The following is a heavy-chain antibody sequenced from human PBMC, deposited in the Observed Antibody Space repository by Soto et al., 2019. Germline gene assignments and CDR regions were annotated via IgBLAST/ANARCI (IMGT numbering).Heavy chain of an antibody. Sequence: GGSLRLSCAASGFTFSSYSMNWVRQAPGKGLEWVSYISGSSNIIYYADSVKGRFTISRDNAKNSLYLQMHSLRAEDTAVYYSARGRGIQVVLPATHPFDYWGQGTQVTVSS. J-gene: IGHJ4*02. CDR2: ISGSSNII. CDR3: ARGRGIQVVLPATHPFDY. CDR1: GFTFSSYS. D-gene: IGHD2-2*01. V-gene: IGHV3-48*01.